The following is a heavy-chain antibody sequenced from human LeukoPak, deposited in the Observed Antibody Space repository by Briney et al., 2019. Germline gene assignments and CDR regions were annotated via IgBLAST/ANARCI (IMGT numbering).Heavy chain of an antibody. Sequence: KTSETLSLNCAVYGGSFSGYYWSWIRQPPVKGLEWIGEINHSGSTNYNPSLKSRVTISVDTSKNQFSLKLSSVTAADTAVYYCATDDGSGSYIPFAFDIWGQGTMVTVSS. CDR3: ATDDGSGSYIPFAFDI. CDR1: GGSFSGYY. CDR2: INHSGST. V-gene: IGHV4-34*01. D-gene: IGHD3-10*01. J-gene: IGHJ3*02.